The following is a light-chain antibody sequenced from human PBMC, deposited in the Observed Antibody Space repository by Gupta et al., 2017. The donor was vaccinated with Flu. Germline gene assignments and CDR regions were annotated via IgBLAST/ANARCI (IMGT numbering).Light chain of an antibody. CDR3: QHNYGTSRT. Sequence: DIQMTQSPSSLSASVGDRVTITCRASQNIRSYFNWYQQKPGRAPKLLIYAASNLQSGVPSRFSGSGSGTDFTLTISTLQPEDFATYFCQHNYGTSRTFGQGTKVEVK. CDR2: AAS. V-gene: IGKV1-39*01. CDR1: QNIRSY. J-gene: IGKJ1*01.